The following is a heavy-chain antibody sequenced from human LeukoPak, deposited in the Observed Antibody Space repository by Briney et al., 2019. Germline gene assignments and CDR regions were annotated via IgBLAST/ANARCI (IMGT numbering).Heavy chain of an antibody. Sequence: ASVKVSCTASGGTFSSYAISWVRQAPGQGLEWMGRIIPILGIANYAQKFQGRVTITADKSTSTAYMELSSLRSEDTAVYYCANGMTATSFDPWGQGTLVTVSS. J-gene: IGHJ5*02. V-gene: IGHV1-69*04. CDR2: IIPILGIA. D-gene: IGHD2-21*02. CDR1: GGTFSSYA. CDR3: ANGMTATSFDP.